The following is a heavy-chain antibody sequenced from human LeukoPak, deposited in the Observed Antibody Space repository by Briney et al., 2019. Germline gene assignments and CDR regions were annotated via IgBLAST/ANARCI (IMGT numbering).Heavy chain of an antibody. Sequence: PSETPSLTCAVSGGSISSGGYSWSWIRQPPGKGLEWIGYIYHSGSTYYNPSLKSRVTISVDRSKNQFSLKLSSVTAADTAVYYCARDGRYGSGSYHYWGQGILVTVSS. J-gene: IGHJ4*02. CDR2: IYHSGST. CDR1: GGSISSGGYS. V-gene: IGHV4-30-2*01. CDR3: ARDGRYGSGSYHY. D-gene: IGHD3-10*01.